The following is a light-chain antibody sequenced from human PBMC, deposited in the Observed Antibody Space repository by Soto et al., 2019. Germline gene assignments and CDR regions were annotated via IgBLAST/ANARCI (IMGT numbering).Light chain of an antibody. CDR3: QHYGSSPPHT. V-gene: IGKV3-20*01. CDR1: QSVYKNY. J-gene: IGKJ2*01. CDR2: GAS. Sequence: EIVLTQSPGTLSLSPGEGATLSCRASQSVYKNYLAWYQQKPGQPPRLLISGASSRATGIPDRFSGSGSGTDFTLTISRLESEDFAVYYCQHYGSSPPHTFGQGTKLEVK.